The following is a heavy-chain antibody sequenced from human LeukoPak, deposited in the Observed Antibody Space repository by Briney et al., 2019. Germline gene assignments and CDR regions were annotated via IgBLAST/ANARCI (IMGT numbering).Heavy chain of an antibody. CDR3: AKDVYSSSSGVDY. CDR2: ISWNSGSI. Sequence: GGSLRLSCAASGFTFSTSWMSWVRQAPGKGLEWVSGISWNSGSIGYADSVKGRFTISRDNAKNSLYLQMNSLRAEDTALYYCAKDVYSSSSGVDYWGQGTLVTVSS. CDR1: GFTFSTSW. V-gene: IGHV3-9*01. J-gene: IGHJ4*02. D-gene: IGHD6-6*01.